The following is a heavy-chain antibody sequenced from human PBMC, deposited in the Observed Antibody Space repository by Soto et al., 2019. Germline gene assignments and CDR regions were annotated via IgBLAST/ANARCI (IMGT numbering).Heavy chain of an antibody. CDR2: ISYDGSNK. J-gene: IGHJ4*02. D-gene: IGHD1-26*01. V-gene: IGHV3-30*18. CDR1: GFTFSSYG. CDR3: AKDRLLGATRLHYFDY. Sequence: PGGSLRLSCAASGFTFSSYGMHWVRQAPGKGLEWVAVISYDGSNKYYADSVKGRFTISRDNSKNTLYLQMNSLRAEDTAVYYCAKDRLLGATRLHYFDYWGQGTLVTVSS.